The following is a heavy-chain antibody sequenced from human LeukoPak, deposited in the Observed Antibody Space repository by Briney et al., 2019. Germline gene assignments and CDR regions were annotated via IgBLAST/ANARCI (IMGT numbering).Heavy chain of an antibody. Sequence: GASVKVSCKASGYTFTSYGISWVRQAPGQGLEWMGWISAYNGNTNYAQKLQDRVTMTTDTSTSTAYMELRSLRSDDTAVYYCAREDIVVVPAADYYYYYGMDVWGQGTTVTVSS. CDR1: GYTFTSYG. V-gene: IGHV1-18*01. CDR3: AREDIVVVPAADYYYYYGMDV. CDR2: ISAYNGNT. D-gene: IGHD2-2*01. J-gene: IGHJ6*02.